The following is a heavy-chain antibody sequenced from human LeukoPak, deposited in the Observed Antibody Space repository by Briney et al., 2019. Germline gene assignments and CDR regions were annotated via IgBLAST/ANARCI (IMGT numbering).Heavy chain of an antibody. CDR2: ISSSSTYI. Sequence: GGSLRLSCAASGFTFSSYSLNWVRQSPGKGLEWVSSISSSSTYIYYADSLKGRFTISRDNTKNSLYLQMNSLRAEDTAVYYCARDRAQGIAAAGTGFDYWGQEILVTVSS. J-gene: IGHJ4*02. CDR1: GFTFSSYS. CDR3: ARDRAQGIAAAGTGFDY. D-gene: IGHD6-13*01. V-gene: IGHV3-21*01.